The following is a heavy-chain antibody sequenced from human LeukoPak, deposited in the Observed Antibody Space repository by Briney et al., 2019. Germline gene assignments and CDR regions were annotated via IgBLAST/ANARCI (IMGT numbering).Heavy chain of an antibody. Sequence: GGSLRLSCAASGFTFSGYTMNWVRQAPGKGLEWVSSISGSSRYIYYADSMKGRFTISRDNAKDSLYLQMNSLRAEDTAVYYCARVGTMGWDWGQGTLVTVSS. CDR3: ARVGTMGWD. CDR2: ISGSSRYI. D-gene: IGHD3-10*01. V-gene: IGHV3-21*01. J-gene: IGHJ4*02. CDR1: GFTFSGYT.